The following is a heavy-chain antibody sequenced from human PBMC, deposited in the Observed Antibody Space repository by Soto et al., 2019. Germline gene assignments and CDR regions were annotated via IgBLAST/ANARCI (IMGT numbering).Heavy chain of an antibody. CDR1: GGSISNYY. V-gene: IGHV4-59*01. D-gene: IGHD3-3*01. CDR3: ARAVALRSLIFGYFDY. CDR2: IYYSGST. J-gene: IGHJ4*02. Sequence: QVQLQESGPGLVKPSETLSLTCTVSGGSISNYYWSWIRQPPGKGLEWIGYIYYSGSTNYNSSLKSRATISVDTSKNQISLELSSVTAADTAVYYCARAVALRSLIFGYFDYWGQGNLVTVSS.